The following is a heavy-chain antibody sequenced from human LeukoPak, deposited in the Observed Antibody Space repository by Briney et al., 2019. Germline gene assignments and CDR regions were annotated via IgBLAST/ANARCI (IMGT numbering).Heavy chain of an antibody. J-gene: IGHJ4*02. V-gene: IGHV3-30*02. CDR3: AKDMYYDILTGYYTIGYYFDY. Sequence: GGSLRLSCAASGFTFSSYGMHWVRQAPGKGLEWVAFIRYDGSNKYYADSVKGRFTISRDNSKNTLYLQMNSLRAEDTAVYYCAKDMYYDILTGYYTIGYYFDYWGQGTLVTVSS. D-gene: IGHD3-9*01. CDR2: IRYDGSNK. CDR1: GFTFSSYG.